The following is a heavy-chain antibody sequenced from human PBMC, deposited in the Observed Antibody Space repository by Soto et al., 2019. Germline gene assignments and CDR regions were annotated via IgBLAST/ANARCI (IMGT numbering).Heavy chain of an antibody. CDR2: IMPIFGTA. D-gene: IGHD2-2*02. J-gene: IGHJ6*02. Sequence: QVQLVQSGAEVKKPGSSVKVSCKASGGTFSSYAINWVRQAPGQGLEWMGGIMPIFGTANYAQKFQDRVTITADESTSTAYMELSSLISEDSAVYYCASGYCSSSSCYREDYYYYGMDVWGQGTTVTVSS. CDR3: ASGYCSSSSCYREDYYYYGMDV. CDR1: GGTFSSYA. V-gene: IGHV1-69*01.